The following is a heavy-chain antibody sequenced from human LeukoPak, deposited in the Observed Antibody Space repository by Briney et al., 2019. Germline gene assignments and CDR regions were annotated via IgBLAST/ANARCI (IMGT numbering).Heavy chain of an antibody. J-gene: IGHJ4*02. V-gene: IGHV3-23*01. CDR1: GFTFSSYG. CDR2: ISGSGGST. D-gene: IGHD6-13*01. CDR3: AKRVGSWFHFDY. Sequence: GGTLRLSCAASGFTFSSYGMSWVRQAPGKGLEWVSAISGSGGSTYYADSVKGRFTISRDNSKNTLYLQMNSLRAEDTAVYYCAKRVGSWFHFDYWGQGTLVTVSS.